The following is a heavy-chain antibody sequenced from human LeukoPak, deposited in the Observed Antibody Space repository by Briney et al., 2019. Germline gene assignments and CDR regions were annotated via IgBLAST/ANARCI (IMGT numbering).Heavy chain of an antibody. Sequence: PGGSLRLSCAASGFTFSSYAMHWVRQAPGKGLEWVSVIYSSGITYYADSVKGRFTISRDNSKNTLYLQMNSLRAEDTAVYYCARERDYSGWQFDYWGQGTLVTVSS. D-gene: IGHD6-19*01. V-gene: IGHV3-53*01. CDR1: GFTFSSYA. CDR3: ARERDYSGWQFDY. CDR2: IYSSGIT. J-gene: IGHJ4*02.